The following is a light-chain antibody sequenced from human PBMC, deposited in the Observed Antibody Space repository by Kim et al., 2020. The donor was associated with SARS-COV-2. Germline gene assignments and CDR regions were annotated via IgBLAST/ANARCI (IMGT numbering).Light chain of an antibody. Sequence: QSVLTQPPSVSGAPGQRVTISCTGSSSNIGAGYDVHWYQQLPGTAPKLLIYGNSNRPSGVPDRFSGSKSGTSASLAITGLQAEDEADYYCQSYDSSLSKVFGGGTQLTVV. CDR3: QSYDSSLSKV. J-gene: IGLJ3*02. CDR1: SSNIGAGYD. V-gene: IGLV1-40*01. CDR2: GNS.